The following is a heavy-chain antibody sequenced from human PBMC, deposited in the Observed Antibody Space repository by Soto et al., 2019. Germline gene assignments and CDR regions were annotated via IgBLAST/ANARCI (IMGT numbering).Heavy chain of an antibody. CDR2: IIPIFGTA. V-gene: IGHV1-69*01. CDR1: GGTFSRYT. Sequence: QVQLVQSGAEVKKPGPSVKVSCKASGGTFSRYTISWVGKAPGQGLDGMGGIIPIFGTANYAQKFQGRVTITADESTSTGYMELSSLRSEDTAVYYCARVRSTIAANNWFDPWGQGTLVIVSS. J-gene: IGHJ5*02. CDR3: ARVRSTIAANNWFDP. D-gene: IGHD2-15*01.